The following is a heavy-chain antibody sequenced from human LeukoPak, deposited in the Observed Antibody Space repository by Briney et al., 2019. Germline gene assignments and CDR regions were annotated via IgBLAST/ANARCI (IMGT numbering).Heavy chain of an antibody. D-gene: IGHD4-23*01. CDR1: GGSISSSSYY. CDR3: ARVSTTVASYFDY. J-gene: IGHJ4*02. Sequence: SETLSLTCTVSGGSISSSSYYWGWIRQPPGKGLEWIGTIYYSGSTNYNPSLKSRVTISVDTSKNQFSLKLSSVTAADTAVYYCARVSTTVASYFDYWGQGTLVTVSS. CDR2: IYYSGST. V-gene: IGHV4-39*07.